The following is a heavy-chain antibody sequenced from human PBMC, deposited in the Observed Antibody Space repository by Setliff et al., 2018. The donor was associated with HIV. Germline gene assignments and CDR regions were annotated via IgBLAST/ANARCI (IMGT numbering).Heavy chain of an antibody. J-gene: IGHJ4*02. Sequence: SVKVSCKAYGGTFSSYAITWVRQAPGQGLECMGGIIPMLGITNYAQRFQGRLTITADEYTGTAYMELSSLRSEDTAVYYCARGSQFLEWLFASDFDYWGQGTLVTVSS. CDR2: IIPMLGIT. CDR1: GGTFSSYA. V-gene: IGHV1-69*10. CDR3: ARGSQFLEWLFASDFDY. D-gene: IGHD3-3*01.